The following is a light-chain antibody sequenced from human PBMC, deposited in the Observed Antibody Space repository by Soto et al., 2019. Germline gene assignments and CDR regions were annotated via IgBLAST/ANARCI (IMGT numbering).Light chain of an antibody. CDR1: SSNIGAGYD. CDR2: TDN. V-gene: IGLV1-40*01. Sequence: QSLLTQPPSVSGAPGQRVTISCTGSSSNIGAGYDVHWYHQLPGTAPKLLVSTDNHRPSGVPDRLSASKSGASASLAITGLQAEDEAHYYCQSYDKPLTPYGVGNGTKVTV. J-gene: IGLJ1*01. CDR3: QSYDKPLTPYG.